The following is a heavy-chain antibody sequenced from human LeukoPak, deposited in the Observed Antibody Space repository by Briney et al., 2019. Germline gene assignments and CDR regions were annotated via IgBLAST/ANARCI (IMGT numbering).Heavy chain of an antibody. CDR1: GFTFSNYG. J-gene: IGHJ4*02. Sequence: GGSLRLSCAASGFTFSNYGMNWVRQAPGKGLEWVSGITSSGITYYADSVKGRFTISRDSSKNTLYLQMNSLRAEDTAVYYCAKGGLYYGSGSYYNYWGQGTLVTVSS. D-gene: IGHD3-10*01. CDR2: ITSSGIT. CDR3: AKGGLYYGSGSYYNY. V-gene: IGHV3-23*01.